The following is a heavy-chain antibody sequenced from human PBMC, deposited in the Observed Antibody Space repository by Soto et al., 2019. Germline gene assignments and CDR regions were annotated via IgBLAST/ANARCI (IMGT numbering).Heavy chain of an antibody. CDR3: AREADFASSGYVLDY. J-gene: IGHJ4*02. Sequence: GSLRLSCAASGFTFSGFSINWVRQSAVKGLEWVSSVTSSPSSMFYADSVKGRFTISRDDAKDSLFLQMNSLRADDTAVYYCAREADFASSGYVLDYWGRGTLVTVSS. CDR2: VTSSPSSM. CDR1: GFTFSGFS. D-gene: IGHD3-22*01. V-gene: IGHV3-21*01.